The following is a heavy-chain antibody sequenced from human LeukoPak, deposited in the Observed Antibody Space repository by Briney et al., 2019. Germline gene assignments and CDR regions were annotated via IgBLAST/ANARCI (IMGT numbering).Heavy chain of an antibody. CDR2: IIPIFGTA. CDR1: GGTFSSYA. CDR3: ARAPIFGVVAYYFDY. Sequence: SVKVSCKXSGGTFSSYAISWVRQAPGQGLEWMGGIIPIFGTANYAQKFQGRVTITADESTSTAYMELSSLRSEDTAVYYCARAPIFGVVAYYFDYWGQGTLVTVSS. D-gene: IGHD3-3*01. J-gene: IGHJ4*02. V-gene: IGHV1-69*13.